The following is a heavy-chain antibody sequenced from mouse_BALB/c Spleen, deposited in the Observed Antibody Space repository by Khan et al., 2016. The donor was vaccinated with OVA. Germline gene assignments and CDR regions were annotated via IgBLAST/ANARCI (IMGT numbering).Heavy chain of an antibody. CDR2: INPHIGET. Sequence: EVQLQQSGPELVRPGASVKISCKTSGYSFTGYFMNWVMQSHGKSLEWIGRINPHIGETFYNQRFTDKATLTVDESSSKAHMELRSLASEDSAVYYCTRIYRSDFDYWGQGTTLTVSS. J-gene: IGHJ2*01. CDR3: TRIYRSDFDY. V-gene: IGHV1-20*02. D-gene: IGHD1-1*01. CDR1: GYSFTGYF.